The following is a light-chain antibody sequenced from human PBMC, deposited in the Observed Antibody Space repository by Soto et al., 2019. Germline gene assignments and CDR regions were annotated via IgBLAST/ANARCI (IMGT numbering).Light chain of an antibody. Sequence: QSALTQPASVSGSPGQSITISCTGTSSDVGGYNYVSWYQQHPGKAPKLMIYEVSNRPSGVSNRFSGSKSGNMASLTISGLQAEDEADYYCSSYTSSSTLRMFGGGTKLTVL. V-gene: IGLV2-14*01. CDR2: EVS. J-gene: IGLJ3*02. CDR3: SSYTSSSTLRM. CDR1: SSDVGGYNY.